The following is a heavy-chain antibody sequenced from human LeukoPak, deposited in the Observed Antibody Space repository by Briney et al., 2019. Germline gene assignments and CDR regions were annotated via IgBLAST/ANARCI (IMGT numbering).Heavy chain of an antibody. CDR3: ASEAVAGNNWFDP. V-gene: IGHV1-18*01. CDR1: GYTFTSYG. CDR2: ISAYNGNT. Sequence: ASVKVSCKAPGYTFTSYGISWVRQAPGQGLEWMGWISAYNGNTNYAQKLQGRVTMTTDTSTSTAYMELSRLRSDDTAVYYCASEAVAGNNWFDPWGQGTLVTVSS. D-gene: IGHD6-19*01. J-gene: IGHJ5*02.